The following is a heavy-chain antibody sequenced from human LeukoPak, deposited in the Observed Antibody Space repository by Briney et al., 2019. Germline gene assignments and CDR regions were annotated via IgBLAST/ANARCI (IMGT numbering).Heavy chain of an antibody. CDR2: IYYSGST. D-gene: IGHD2-2*02. J-gene: IGHJ6*03. CDR1: GGSISSYY. CDR3: AGGPLYNYYYYMDV. Sequence: TPSETLSLTCTVSGGSISSYYWSWIRQPPGKGLEWIGYIYYSGSTNYNPSLKSRVTISVDTSKNQFSLKLSPVAAADTPVYYFAGGPLYNYYYYMDVWGKGTTVTVSS. V-gene: IGHV4-59*01.